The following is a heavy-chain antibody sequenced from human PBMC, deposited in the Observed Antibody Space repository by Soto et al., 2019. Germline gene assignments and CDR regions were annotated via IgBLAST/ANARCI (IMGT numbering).Heavy chain of an antibody. Sequence: QVQLVQSGAEVKKPGSSVKVSCRASGGTFSNYAITWVRQAPGQGLEWLGGLIPLFGTANYAQKFQGRVTITADESTSTAYMELSSLRSEDTAVYYCAGGRGATSDYWGQGTLVTVSS. V-gene: IGHV1-69*01. CDR3: AGGRGATSDY. D-gene: IGHD1-26*01. J-gene: IGHJ4*02. CDR1: GGTFSNYA. CDR2: LIPLFGTA.